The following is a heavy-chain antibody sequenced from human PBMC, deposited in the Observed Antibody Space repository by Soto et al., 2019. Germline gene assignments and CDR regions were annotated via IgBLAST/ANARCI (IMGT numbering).Heavy chain of an antibody. Sequence: GGSLRLACVASGFTFNNAWMNWVRQAPGKGLEWVGRIKSKTDGGTTDYAALVKGRFTISRDDSKTTLYLQMNGLKTEDTAVYYCTTAENYYDSSSFDYWGQGTLVTVSS. CDR2: IKSKTDGGTT. J-gene: IGHJ4*02. CDR1: GFTFNNAW. V-gene: IGHV3-15*01. D-gene: IGHD3-22*01. CDR3: TTAENYYDSSSFDY.